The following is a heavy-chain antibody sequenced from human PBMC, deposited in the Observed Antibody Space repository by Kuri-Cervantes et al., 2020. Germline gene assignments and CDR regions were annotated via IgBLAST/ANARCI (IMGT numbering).Heavy chain of an antibody. D-gene: IGHD2-2*01. V-gene: IGHV3-15*01. CDR2: IKSETDGGTT. CDR3: TIVVVPAANWFDP. J-gene: IGHJ5*02. CDR1: GFTFSNAW. Sequence: GGSLRLSCAASGFTFSNAWMSWVRQAPGKGLEWVGRIKSETDGGTTDYAAPVKGRFTISRDDSKNTLYLQMNSLKTEDTAVYYCTIVVVPAANWFDPWGQGTLVTVSS.